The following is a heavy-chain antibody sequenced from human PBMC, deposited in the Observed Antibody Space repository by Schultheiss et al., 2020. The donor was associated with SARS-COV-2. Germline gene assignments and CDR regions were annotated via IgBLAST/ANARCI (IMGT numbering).Heavy chain of an antibody. J-gene: IGHJ4*01. CDR1: GGSISSSSYY. D-gene: IGHD4-17*01. CDR2: IHHSGST. Sequence: SETLSLTCTVSGGSISSSSYYWGWIRQPPGKGLEWIGEIHHSGSTNYNPSLKSRVTISVDTSKNQFSLKLSSVTAADTAVYYCARYGPYSFESWGHGTLVTVSS. V-gene: IGHV4-39*07. CDR3: ARYGPYSFES.